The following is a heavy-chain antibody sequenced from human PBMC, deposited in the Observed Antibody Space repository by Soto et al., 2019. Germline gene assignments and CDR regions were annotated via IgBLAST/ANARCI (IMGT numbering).Heavy chain of an antibody. CDR1: GYSSMTYG. D-gene: IGHD3-10*01. CDR3: ARIRLLWFGEPAY. CDR2: INPGSGDT. J-gene: IGHJ4*01. Sequence: ASVKVSCKASGYSSMTYGMQWVRQAPGQRLEWMGWINPGSGDTKYSEKFQGRVAITRDTSASTVYMELSGLRSEDTAIYYCARIRLLWFGEPAYW. V-gene: IGHV1-3*01.